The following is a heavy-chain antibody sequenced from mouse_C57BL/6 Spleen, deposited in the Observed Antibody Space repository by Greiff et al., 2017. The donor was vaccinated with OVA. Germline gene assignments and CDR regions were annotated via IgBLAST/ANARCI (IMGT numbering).Heavy chain of an antibody. CDR1: GFSFNTYA. D-gene: IGHD1-1*01. CDR2: LRSKSNNYAT. Sequence: EAGGGLVQPKGSLTLSCAASGFSFNTYAMTWVRQAPGKGLEWVARLRSKSNNYATYYADSVKDRFTISRDDSESMLYLQMNNLKTEDTAMYYCVRHPNYYGSSYAMDYWGQGTSVTVSS. V-gene: IGHV10-1*01. J-gene: IGHJ4*01. CDR3: VRHPNYYGSSYAMDY.